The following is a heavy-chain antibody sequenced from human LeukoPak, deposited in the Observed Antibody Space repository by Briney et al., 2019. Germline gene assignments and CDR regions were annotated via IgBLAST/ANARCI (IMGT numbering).Heavy chain of an antibody. CDR1: GFTFSSYG. J-gene: IGHJ4*02. D-gene: IGHD2-2*01. Sequence: GGSLRLSCAASGFTFSSYGMHWVRQAPGKGLEWVAVIWYDGSNKYYADSVKGRFTISRDNSKNTLYLQMNSLRAEDTAVYYCATNSRRYCSSTSCYPGVYWGQGTLVTVSS. CDR2: IWYDGSNK. V-gene: IGHV3-33*01. CDR3: ATNSRRYCSSTSCYPGVY.